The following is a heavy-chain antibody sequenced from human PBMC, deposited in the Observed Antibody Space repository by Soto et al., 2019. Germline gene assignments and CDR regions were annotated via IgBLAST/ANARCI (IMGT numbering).Heavy chain of an antibody. V-gene: IGHV3-30-3*01. Sequence: GGSLRLSCAASGFTFSSYAMRWVRQAPGKGLEWVAVISYDGSNKYYADSVKGRFTISRDNSKNTLYLQMNSLRAEDTAVYYCARDLGGYSYDWGMDVWGQGTTVTVSS. CDR1: GFTFSSYA. D-gene: IGHD5-18*01. CDR3: ARDLGGYSYDWGMDV. CDR2: ISYDGSNK. J-gene: IGHJ6*02.